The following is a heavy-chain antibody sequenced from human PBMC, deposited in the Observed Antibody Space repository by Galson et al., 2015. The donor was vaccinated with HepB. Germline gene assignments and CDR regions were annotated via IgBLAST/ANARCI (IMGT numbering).Heavy chain of an antibody. J-gene: IGHJ3*02. D-gene: IGHD3-10*01. CDR3: ARIISRITMVRGAPWGAFDI. Sequence: SLRLSCAASGFSFSNYWMSWVRQAPGKGLEWVANIKQDGSEQYYVDSVKGRFTISRDNAKNSLYLQMNSLRAEDTAVYYCARIISRITMVRGAPWGAFDIWGQGTMVTVSS. V-gene: IGHV3-7*03. CDR1: GFSFSNYW. CDR2: IKQDGSEQ.